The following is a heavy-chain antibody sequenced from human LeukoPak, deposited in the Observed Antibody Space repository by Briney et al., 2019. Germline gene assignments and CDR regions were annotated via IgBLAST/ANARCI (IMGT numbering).Heavy chain of an antibody. CDR2: IYYSGST. J-gene: IGHJ4*02. CDR1: GGSISSYY. V-gene: IGHV4-59*01. CDR3: ARGLSTRAVAVYYFDY. D-gene: IGHD6-19*01. Sequence: PSETLSLTCTVSGGSISSYYWSWIRQPPGKGLEWIGYIYYSGSTNYNPSLKSRVTISVDTSKNQFSLKLSSVTAADTAVYYCARGLSTRAVAVYYFDYWGQGTLVTVSS.